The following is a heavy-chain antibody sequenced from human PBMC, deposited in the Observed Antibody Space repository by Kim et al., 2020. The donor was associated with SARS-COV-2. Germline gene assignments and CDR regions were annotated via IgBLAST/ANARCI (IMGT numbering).Heavy chain of an antibody. D-gene: IGHD1-1*01. V-gene: IGHV3-23*01. Sequence: GGSLRLSCAASGFIFNSFSIRWVRQAPGKGLEWVSIIGYGGDKIFYADSVKGRFTISRDKSKNTLYLQMNSVRAEDSAVYYCATTNWYGDTYWGQGTLVTVSS. J-gene: IGHJ4*02. CDR1: GFIFNSFS. CDR3: ATTNWYGDTY. CDR2: IGYGGDKI.